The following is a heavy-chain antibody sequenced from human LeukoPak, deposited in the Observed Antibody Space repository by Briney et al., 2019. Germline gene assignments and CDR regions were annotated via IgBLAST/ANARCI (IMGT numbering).Heavy chain of an antibody. V-gene: IGHV1-3*01. CDR2: INAGTGYT. CDR3: ASQSSSYYDY. CDR1: GYTFTSYA. D-gene: IGHD3-22*01. J-gene: IGHJ4*02. Sequence: ASVKVSCKASGYTFTSYAMHWVRQAPGHRLEWVGWINAGTGYTKYSQKFQGRVTITRDTSASTAYMELTSLRSEATAVYSCASQSSSYYDYWGQGTLVTVSS.